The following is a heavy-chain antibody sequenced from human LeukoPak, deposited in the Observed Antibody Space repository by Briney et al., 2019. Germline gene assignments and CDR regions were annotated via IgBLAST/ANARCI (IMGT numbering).Heavy chain of an antibody. CDR3: ARGRRYGSGSYYPWFDP. V-gene: IGHV3-48*01. CDR1: GFTFSDYS. Sequence: GGSLRLSCAASGFTFSDYSMNWVRQAPGKGLEWISYVGISSGNTKYADSVKGRFTISRDNSKNTLYLQMNSLRAEDTAVYYCARGRRYGSGSYYPWFDPWGQGTLVTVSS. J-gene: IGHJ5*02. CDR2: VGISSGNT. D-gene: IGHD3-10*01.